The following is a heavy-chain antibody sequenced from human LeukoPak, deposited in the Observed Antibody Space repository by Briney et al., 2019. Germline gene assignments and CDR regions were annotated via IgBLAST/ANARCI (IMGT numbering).Heavy chain of an antibody. D-gene: IGHD4-23*01. CDR1: GGSISIYY. V-gene: IGHV4-59*01. CDR2: IYYSGST. J-gene: IGHJ3*02. CDR3: SRDYGGSPDAFDI. Sequence: PSETLSLTCTVSGGSISIYYWSGIRQPPGKGLEWIGYIYYSGSTHYNPSLNSRVTISVDTSKNQFSLKLSSVTAADTAVYYCSRDYGGSPDAFDIWGQGTMVTVSS.